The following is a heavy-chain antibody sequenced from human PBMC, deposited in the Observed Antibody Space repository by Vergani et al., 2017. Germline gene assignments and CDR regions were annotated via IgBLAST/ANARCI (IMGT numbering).Heavy chain of an antibody. CDR2: MDYSWST. V-gene: IGHV4-39*01. CDR3: ASKRGSCRASYCHSYDF. Sequence: QVQLQESGPGLVKPSETLSLTCTVSGDSVISTDYHWGWIRPPPGKGLEWIGSMDYSWSTSHNPSLESRISISFETPKNQLSLRLTSVTAADTAVYYCASKRGSCRASYCHSYDFWGPGTLVGVSS. CDR1: GDSVISTDYH. D-gene: IGHD3-22*01. J-gene: IGHJ4*02.